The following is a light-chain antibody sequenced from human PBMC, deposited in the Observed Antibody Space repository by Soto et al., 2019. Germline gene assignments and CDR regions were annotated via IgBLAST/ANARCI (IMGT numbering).Light chain of an antibody. V-gene: IGLV2-11*01. CDR1: SSDVGGYNY. J-gene: IGLJ2*01. Sequence: QSALTQPRSVSGSPGQSVTISCTGTSSDVGGYNYVSWYQQHPGKAPKFMIYDVDQRPSGVPARFSGSKSGNTASLTISGRQAEDEADYYCCSYAGSYPYVVFGGGPKLTVL. CDR3: CSYAGSYPYVV. CDR2: DVD.